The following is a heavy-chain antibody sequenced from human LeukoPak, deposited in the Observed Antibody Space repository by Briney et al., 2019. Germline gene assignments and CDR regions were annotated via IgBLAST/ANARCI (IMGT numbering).Heavy chain of an antibody. J-gene: IGHJ4*02. V-gene: IGHV3-23*01. CDR3: AKVGSSGWYYTGYFDY. CDR1: GFTFSSYA. Sequence: PGGSLRLSCAASGFTFSSYAMSWVRQAPGKGLEWVSAISGSGGSTYYADSVKGRFTISRDNSKNTLYLQMNSLRAEDTAVYYCAKVGSSGWYYTGYFDYWGRGTLVTVSS. CDR2: ISGSGGST. D-gene: IGHD6-19*01.